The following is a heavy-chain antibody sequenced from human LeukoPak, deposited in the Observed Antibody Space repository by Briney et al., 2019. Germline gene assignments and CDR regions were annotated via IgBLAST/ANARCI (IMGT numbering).Heavy chain of an antibody. CDR2: IYYSGST. CDR3: ARLSYFDWLPPRAFDI. J-gene: IGHJ3*02. CDR1: GGSISSYY. D-gene: IGHD3-9*01. V-gene: IGHV4-59*08. Sequence: PSETLSLTCTVSGGSISSYYWSWIRQPPGKGLEWIGYIYYSGSTNYNPSLKSRVTISVDTSKNQFSLKLSSVTAADTAVYYCARLSYFDWLPPRAFDIWGQGTMVTVSS.